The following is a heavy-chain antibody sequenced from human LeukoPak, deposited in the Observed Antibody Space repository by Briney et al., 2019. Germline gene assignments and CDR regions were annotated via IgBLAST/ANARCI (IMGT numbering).Heavy chain of an antibody. CDR1: GGSINSSSYY. J-gene: IGHJ4*02. V-gene: IGHV4-39*01. CDR2: VYYRGNT. D-gene: IGHD4-11*01. Sequence: SETLSLTCTVSGGSINSSSYYWGWIRQPPGKGLESIGSVYYRGNTYYNPSLKSRVTISVDTSKNHFSLRLSSVTAADTAAYYCARHLTTVTTGFDYWGQGTLVTVSS. CDR3: ARHLTTVTTGFDY.